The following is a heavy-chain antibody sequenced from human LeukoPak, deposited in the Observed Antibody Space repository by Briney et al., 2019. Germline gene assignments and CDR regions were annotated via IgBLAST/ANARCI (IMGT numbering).Heavy chain of an antibody. J-gene: IGHJ5*02. CDR1: GFTFSSYG. CDR3: AKSPQIFYSSSSFDP. V-gene: IGHV3-30*18. D-gene: IGHD6-6*01. Sequence: PGGSLRLSCAASGFTFSSYGMHWVRQAPGKGLEWVAVISYDGSNKYYADSVKGRFTISRDNSKNTLYLQMNSLRAEDTAVYYCAKSPQIFYSSSSFDPWGQGTLVTVSS. CDR2: ISYDGSNK.